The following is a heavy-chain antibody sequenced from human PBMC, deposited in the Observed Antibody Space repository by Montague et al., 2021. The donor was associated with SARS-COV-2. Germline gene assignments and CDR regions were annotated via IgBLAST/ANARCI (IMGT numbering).Heavy chain of an antibody. D-gene: IGHD2-21*01. CDR2: VHYTEST. CDR3: ARPLLCGFYYGWDV. Sequence: SETLSLTCDVSGVSMSDYYWSWIRQSPGKGLEWIGYVHYTESTKYNPSLKTRVTISVDTSKNQFSLKLNSVTAADTAVYYCARPLLCGFYYGWDVWGQGTTVTVSS. J-gene: IGHJ6*02. CDR1: GVSMSDYY. V-gene: IGHV4-59*08.